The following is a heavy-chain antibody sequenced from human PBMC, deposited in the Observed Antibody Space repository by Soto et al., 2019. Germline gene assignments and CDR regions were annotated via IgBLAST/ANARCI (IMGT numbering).Heavy chain of an antibody. Sequence: EVQLVQSGAEVKKPGESLKISCKGSGYSFTNYWITWVRQMPGKGLEWMGRIDPSDSYTNYSPSFQGHVTISADKSISTAYLQWSSLKASDTAMYYCARRLCSGGSSYFTSAFDIWGQGTMVTVSS. CDR2: IDPSDSYT. D-gene: IGHD2-15*01. V-gene: IGHV5-10-1*03. CDR1: GYSFTNYW. CDR3: ARRLCSGGSSYFTSAFDI. J-gene: IGHJ3*02.